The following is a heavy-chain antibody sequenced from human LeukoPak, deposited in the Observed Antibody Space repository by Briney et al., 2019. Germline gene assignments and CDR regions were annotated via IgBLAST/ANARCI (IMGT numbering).Heavy chain of an antibody. CDR3: ARGAQFSSSWDNFDY. CDR1: GGSISSYY. CDR2: IYYSGST. D-gene: IGHD6-13*01. Sequence: SETLSLTCTVSGGSISSYYWSWIRQPPGKGLEWIGYIYYSGSTNYNPSLKSRVTMSVDTSKNQFSLKLSSVTAADTAVYYCARGAQFSSSWDNFDYWGQGTLVTVSS. J-gene: IGHJ4*02. V-gene: IGHV4-59*12.